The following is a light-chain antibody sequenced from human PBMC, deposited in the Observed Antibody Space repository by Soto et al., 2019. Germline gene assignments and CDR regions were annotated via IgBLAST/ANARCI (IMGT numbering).Light chain of an antibody. CDR3: CSYTSLSTVV. CDR2: AVS. V-gene: IGLV2-14*01. CDR1: SSDVGGYNH. Sequence: QSALTQPASVSGSPGQSITISCTGTSSDVGGYNHVSWYQHSPGKAPKLILFAVSDRPSGVSHRFSGSKSGNTSSLTLSGLQAEDEADYYCCSYTSLSTVVFGGGTKVTVL. J-gene: IGLJ2*01.